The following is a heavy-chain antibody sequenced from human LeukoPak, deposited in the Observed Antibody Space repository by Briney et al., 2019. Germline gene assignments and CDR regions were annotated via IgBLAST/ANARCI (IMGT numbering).Heavy chain of an antibody. V-gene: IGHV4-59*01. Sequence: SETLSLTCTVSGGSISSYYWSWIRQPPGKGLEWIGYIYYSGSTNYNPSLKSRVTISVDTSKNQFSLKVSSATAADTAVYYCARRTGYYDGFDYWGQGALVTVSS. J-gene: IGHJ4*02. CDR3: ARRTGYYDGFDY. D-gene: IGHD3/OR15-3a*01. CDR2: IYYSGST. CDR1: GGSISSYY.